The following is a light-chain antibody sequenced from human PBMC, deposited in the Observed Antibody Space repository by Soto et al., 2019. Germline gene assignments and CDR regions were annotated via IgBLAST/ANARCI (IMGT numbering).Light chain of an antibody. Sequence: EIVMTQSPATLSVSPGERAALSCRASQSVSSNLAWYQQKPGQAPRLLIYVASTRATGIPARFSGSGSGTEFTLTIRSLKSEDFAVYYCQQDNNWPRTFGQGSKVEIK. V-gene: IGKV3-15*01. CDR3: QQDNNWPRT. CDR2: VAS. J-gene: IGKJ1*01. CDR1: QSVSSN.